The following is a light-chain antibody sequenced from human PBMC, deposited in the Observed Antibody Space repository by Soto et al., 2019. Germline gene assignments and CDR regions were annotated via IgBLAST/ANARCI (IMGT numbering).Light chain of an antibody. CDR1: QSVSSN. CDR3: QQRCNVTPIT. Sequence: ILMTNSPASLAAPPAEGATLSCRASQSVSSNFAWYLQKPGQAPRLLIYGASTRATAVPARFSGSGSGTDFTLTISSLEPEDFAVYSCQQRCNVTPITFGQGTRLEIK. J-gene: IGKJ5*01. V-gene: IGKV3-15*01. CDR2: GAS.